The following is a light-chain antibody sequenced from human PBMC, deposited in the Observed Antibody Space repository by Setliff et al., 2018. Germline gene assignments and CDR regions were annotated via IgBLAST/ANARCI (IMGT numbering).Light chain of an antibody. CDR1: STDIGAYNF. CDR2: DVV. Sequence: QSALTQPASVSGSPGQSITISCTGSSTDIGAYNFVSWYQQNPGKAPKLIIYDVVNRPSGVSHRFSGSKSGSTASLTISGLQAEDEADYFCSSYISTSALVVFGGGTKGTV. CDR3: SSYISTSALVV. J-gene: IGLJ2*01. V-gene: IGLV2-14*01.